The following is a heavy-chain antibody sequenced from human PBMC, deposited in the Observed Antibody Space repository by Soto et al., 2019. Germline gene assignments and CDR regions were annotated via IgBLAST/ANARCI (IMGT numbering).Heavy chain of an antibody. CDR2: ISDDGSNK. Sequence: QVQLVESGGGVVQPGRSLRLSCAASGFTFSSYGMHWVRQAPGKGLEWVAVISDDGSNKYYADFVKGRFTISRDNSKNTQYLQMNSLRAEDTAVYYCAKESEGEYGGNSQVAADYWGQGTLVTVSS. V-gene: IGHV3-30*18. J-gene: IGHJ4*02. CDR3: AKESEGEYGGNSQVAADY. CDR1: GFTFSSYG. D-gene: IGHD3-16*01.